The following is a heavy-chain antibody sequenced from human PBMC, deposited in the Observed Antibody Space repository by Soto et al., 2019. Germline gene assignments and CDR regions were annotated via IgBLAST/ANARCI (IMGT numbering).Heavy chain of an antibody. J-gene: IGHJ3*02. D-gene: IGHD6-13*01. CDR2: ISYDGSHK. Sequence: GSLRLSCVASGFTFSGHGMHWVRQAPGKGLEWVAVISYDGSHKYYADSVRGRFTISRDNSKNTLYLQMNSLRAEDTAVYYCAKEEATAAGIGAFDIWGQGTMVTVSS. CDR1: GFTFSGHG. V-gene: IGHV3-30*18. CDR3: AKEEATAAGIGAFDI.